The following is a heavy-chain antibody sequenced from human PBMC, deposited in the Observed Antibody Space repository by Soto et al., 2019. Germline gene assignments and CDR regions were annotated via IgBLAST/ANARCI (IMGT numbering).Heavy chain of an antibody. CDR3: ARKHSLDYIRWGLDP. CDR2: INPKSDDT. Sequence: ASVKVSCKASGYSFSDNQIHWVRRAPGQGLEWMGRINPKSDDTDYAQKFQSRVTMTRDTSIDTAYLELTGLTSDDTAIYYCARKHSLDYIRWGLDPWGQGTLVTVSS. D-gene: IGHD4-4*01. V-gene: IGHV1-2*02. CDR1: GYSFSDNQ. J-gene: IGHJ5*02.